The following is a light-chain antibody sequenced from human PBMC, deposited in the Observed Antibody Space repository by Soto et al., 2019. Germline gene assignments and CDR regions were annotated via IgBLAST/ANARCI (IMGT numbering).Light chain of an antibody. CDR2: EVS. V-gene: IGLV2-8*01. Sequence: QSALTQPPSAYGSPEQSVTISCNGSSSDVGGHNHVSWYQQHPGKAPKLMIYEVSKRPSGVPDRFSGSKSVNTASLTVSGLQAEDEADYYCSSYAGSMNLIFGGGTKLTVL. CDR3: SSYAGSMNLI. CDR1: SSDVGGHNH. J-gene: IGLJ2*01.